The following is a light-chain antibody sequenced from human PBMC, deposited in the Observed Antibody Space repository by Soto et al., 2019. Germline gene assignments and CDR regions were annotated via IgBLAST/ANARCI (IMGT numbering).Light chain of an antibody. CDR2: EVS. CDR3: CSHAGSSTLHV. V-gene: IGLV2-23*02. CDR1: SSDVGSYNL. J-gene: IGLJ1*01. Sequence: ALTQPASVSGSPGQSITISCTGTSSDVGSYNLVSWYQQHPGKAPKLMIYEVSKRPSGVSNRFSGSKSGNTASLTISGLQAEDEAYYYCCSHAGSSTLHVSGTGTTVTVL.